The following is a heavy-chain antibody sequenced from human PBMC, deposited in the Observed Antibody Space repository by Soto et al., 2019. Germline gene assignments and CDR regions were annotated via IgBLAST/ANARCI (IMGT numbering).Heavy chain of an antibody. D-gene: IGHD3-3*01. CDR1: GFTFSSYG. CDR3: ARGTYYDYWSGYYTTGYYYYYGMDV. Sequence: QVQLVESGGGVVQPGRSLRLSCAASGFTFSSYGMHWVRQAPGKGLEWVAVIWYDGSNKYYADSVKGRFTISRDNSKNMLHLQMNSLRTEDTAVYYCARGTYYDYWSGYYTTGYYYYYGMDVWGQGTTVTVSS. J-gene: IGHJ6*02. CDR2: IWYDGSNK. V-gene: IGHV3-33*01.